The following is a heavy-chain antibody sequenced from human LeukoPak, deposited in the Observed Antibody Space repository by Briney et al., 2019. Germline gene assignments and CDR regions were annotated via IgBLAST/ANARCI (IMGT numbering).Heavy chain of an antibody. CDR1: GGSISSYY. J-gene: IGHJ4*02. D-gene: IGHD3-16*01. CDR3: ARGGNMEDVYFDY. V-gene: IGHV4-59*08. Sequence: SETLSLTCTVSGGSISSYYWSWIRQPPGKGLEWIGYIYYSGSTNYNPSLKSRVTISVDTSKNQFSLKLSSVTAADTAVYYCARGGNMEDVYFDYWGQGTLVTVSS. CDR2: IYYSGST.